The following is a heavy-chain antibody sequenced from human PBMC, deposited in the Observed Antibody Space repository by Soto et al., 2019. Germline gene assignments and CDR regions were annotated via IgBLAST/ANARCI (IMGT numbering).Heavy chain of an antibody. Sequence: QLQLQESGPGLVKPSETLSLTCTVSVVSISSSSHFWGWIRQPPGKGLEWIGTVYYSGTAYYNPSLKSRVTMSVDTSKNQLSLRLSSVTAADTAVYYCARHTAGAEGLPFDSGGKGTRATFSS. CDR2: VYYSGTA. CDR1: VVSISSSSHF. D-gene: IGHD1-26*01. V-gene: IGHV4-39*01. CDR3: ARHTAGAEGLPFDS. J-gene: IGHJ4*02.